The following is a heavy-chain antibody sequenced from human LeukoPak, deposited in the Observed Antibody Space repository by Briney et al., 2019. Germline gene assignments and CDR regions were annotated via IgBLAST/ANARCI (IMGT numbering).Heavy chain of an antibody. V-gene: IGHV3-66*01. Sequence: GGSLRLFCAASGFTVSSNYMSWVRQAPGKGLEWVSVLYSGGSTYYADSVKGRFTISRDNSKNTLYLQMNSLRAEDTAVYYCASNDYGDYGFDYWGQGTLVTVSS. CDR1: GFTVSSNY. CDR3: ASNDYGDYGFDY. CDR2: LYSGGST. D-gene: IGHD4-17*01. J-gene: IGHJ4*02.